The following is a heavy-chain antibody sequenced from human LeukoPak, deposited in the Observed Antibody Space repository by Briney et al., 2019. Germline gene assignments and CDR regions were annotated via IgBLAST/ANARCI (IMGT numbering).Heavy chain of an antibody. CDR3: TRGANYLPPDY. J-gene: IGHJ4*02. D-gene: IGHD4/OR15-4a*01. V-gene: IGHV3-74*01. Sequence: GGSLRLSCAASEFTFRRYWMHWVRQAPGKGLVWVSHIESDGSSTSYADSVTGRFTISRDNAKNTLYLQMNSLRAEDTAVYYCTRGANYLPPDYWGQGTLVTVSS. CDR2: IESDGSST. CDR1: EFTFRRYW.